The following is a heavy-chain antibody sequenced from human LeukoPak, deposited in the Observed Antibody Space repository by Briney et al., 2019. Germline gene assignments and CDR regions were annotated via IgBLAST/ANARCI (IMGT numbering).Heavy chain of an antibody. D-gene: IGHD3-10*01. Sequence: SETLSLTCAVYDGSFSGYYWSWIRQPPGKGLEWIGEINHSGSTNYNPSLKSRVTISVDTSKSQFSLKLSSVTAADTAVYYCARAPQFGEFYRTRRSYFDYWGQGTLVTVSS. CDR2: INHSGST. J-gene: IGHJ4*02. CDR3: ARAPQFGEFYRTRRSYFDY. V-gene: IGHV4-34*01. CDR1: DGSFSGYY.